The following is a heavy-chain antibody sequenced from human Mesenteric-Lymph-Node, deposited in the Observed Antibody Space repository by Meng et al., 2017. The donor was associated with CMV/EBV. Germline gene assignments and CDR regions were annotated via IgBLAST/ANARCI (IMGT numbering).Heavy chain of an antibody. J-gene: IGHJ4*02. CDR2: ISFDGSNE. V-gene: IGHV3-30-3*01. D-gene: IGHD6-13*01. CDR1: FTFSDYD. Sequence: FTFSDYDLHWVRQAPGKGLEWVAMISFDGSNEYAESVKGRFTNSRVKSKSTLSLQMNSLRPEDTAVYYCARGQRGIVAAGDKLGIDYWGQGSLVTVSS. CDR3: ARGQRGIVAAGDKLGIDY.